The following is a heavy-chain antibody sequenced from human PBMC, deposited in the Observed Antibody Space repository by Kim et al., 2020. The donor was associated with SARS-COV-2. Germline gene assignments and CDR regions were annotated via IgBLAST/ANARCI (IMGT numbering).Heavy chain of an antibody. J-gene: IGHJ1*01. CDR3: ARASVAGTKYFQH. D-gene: IGHD6-19*01. Sequence: YADSVKGRFTLSRDNAKNSLYLQMNSLRAEDTAVYYCARASVAGTKYFQHWGQGTLVTVSS. V-gene: IGHV3-21*01.